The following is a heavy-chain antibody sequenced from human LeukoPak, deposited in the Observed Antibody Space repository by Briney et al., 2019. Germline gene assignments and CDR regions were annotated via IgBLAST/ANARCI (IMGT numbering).Heavy chain of an antibody. CDR1: GFTFSRYS. CDR2: IGTSGSPI. J-gene: IGHJ4*02. Sequence: PGGSLRLSCAASGFTFSRYSMNWVRQAPGKGRKWLSNIGTSGSPIYYADSVKGRFTISRDNAKNSLYLQMNSLRAEDTAVYYCARDRYDYGSEIPYLGYWGQXTXVTVSS. V-gene: IGHV3-48*04. CDR3: ARDRYDYGSEIPYLGY. D-gene: IGHD3-10*01.